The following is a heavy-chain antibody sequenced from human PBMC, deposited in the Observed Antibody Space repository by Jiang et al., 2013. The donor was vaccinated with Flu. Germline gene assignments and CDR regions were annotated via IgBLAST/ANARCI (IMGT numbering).Heavy chain of an antibody. Sequence: KPTQTLTLTCTFSGFSLSTSGMCVSWIRQPPGKALEWLARIDWDDDKYYSTSLRTRLTISKDTSKNQVVLTMTNMDPVDTATYYCARIVRYDSSGYYYFFDFWGQGTLVTVSS. CDR2: IDWDDDK. D-gene: IGHD3-22*01. V-gene: IGHV2-70*11. CDR1: GFSLSTSGMC. J-gene: IGHJ4*02. CDR3: ARIVRYDSSGYYYFFDF.